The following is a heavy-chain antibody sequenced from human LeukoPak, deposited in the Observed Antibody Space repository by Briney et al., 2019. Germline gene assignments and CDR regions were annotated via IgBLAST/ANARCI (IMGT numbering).Heavy chain of an antibody. V-gene: IGHV3-15*07. CDR2: IRSRGDGGTT. Sequence: GGSLRLSCAVSGLTLSNVWMNWVRQAPGKGLEWVGRIRSRGDGGTTDFAAPVKGRFTISRDDSKNTLYLQVNSLTSEDTAVYYCSQGSAQYFDYWGQGTLVTVSS. D-gene: IGHD2-15*01. J-gene: IGHJ4*02. CDR3: SQGSAQYFDY. CDR1: GLTLSNVW.